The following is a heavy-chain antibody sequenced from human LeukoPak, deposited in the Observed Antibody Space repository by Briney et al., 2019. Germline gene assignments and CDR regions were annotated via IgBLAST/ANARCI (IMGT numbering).Heavy chain of an antibody. Sequence: SGGSLRLSCAASGFTFSTYAMSWVRQAPGKGLEWVSSISGSAYRTYYADSVKGRFTISWDNSKNTLYQQMNSLRAEDTAVYYCAKSYSSSRYMTFDNWGQGTLVTVSS. CDR2: ISGSAYRT. CDR1: GFTFSTYA. V-gene: IGHV3-23*01. D-gene: IGHD6-13*01. CDR3: AKSYSSSRYMTFDN. J-gene: IGHJ4*02.